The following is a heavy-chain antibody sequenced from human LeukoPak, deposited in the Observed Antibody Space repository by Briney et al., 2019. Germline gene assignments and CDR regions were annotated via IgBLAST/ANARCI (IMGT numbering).Heavy chain of an antibody. CDR3: ARDLGIVVVPAVHFDY. CDR1: GGTFSSYT. D-gene: IGHD2-2*01. CDR2: IIPILGIA. V-gene: IGHV1-69*04. J-gene: IGHJ4*02. Sequence: SVKVSCKASGGTFSSYTISWVRQAPGQGLEWMGRIIPILGIANYAQKFQGRVTITADKSTSTAYMERSSLRSEDTAVYCCARDLGIVVVPAVHFDYSGQGTLVTVSS.